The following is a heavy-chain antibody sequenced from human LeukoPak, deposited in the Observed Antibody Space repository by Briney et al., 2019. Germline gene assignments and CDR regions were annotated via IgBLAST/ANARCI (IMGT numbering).Heavy chain of an antibody. J-gene: IGHJ4*02. CDR2: IYYSGST. Sequence: PSETLSLTCTVSGGSISSSSYYWGWIRQPPGKGLEWIGSIYYSGSTYYNPSLKSRVTISVDTSKNQFSLKLSSVTAADTAVYYRARLTYSSGEFDYWGQGTLVTVSS. CDR3: ARLTYSSGEFDY. V-gene: IGHV4-39*01. D-gene: IGHD6-19*01. CDR1: GGSISSSSYY.